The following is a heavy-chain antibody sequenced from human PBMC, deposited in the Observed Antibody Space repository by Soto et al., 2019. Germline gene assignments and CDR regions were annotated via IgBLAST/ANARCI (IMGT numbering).Heavy chain of an antibody. CDR2: INHNSGGT. Sequence: QVQLVQSGAEVKKPGASVKVSCKASGYTFTGYYMHWVRQAPGQGLEWMGWINHNSGGTNYAQKFQGRVTMTRDTSTSTAYMELSRLRSDDTAVYYCARVSPVAGYNSGWYPQFDYWGQGTLVTVSS. CDR3: ARVSPVAGYNSGWYPQFDY. J-gene: IGHJ4*02. V-gene: IGHV1-2*02. CDR1: GYTFTGYY. D-gene: IGHD6-19*01.